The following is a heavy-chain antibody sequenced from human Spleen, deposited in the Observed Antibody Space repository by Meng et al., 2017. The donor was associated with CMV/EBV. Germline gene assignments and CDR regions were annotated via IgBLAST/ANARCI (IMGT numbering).Heavy chain of an antibody. CDR1: GFTFSSYS. CDR2: ISSSSSYI. V-gene: IGHV3-21*01. J-gene: IGHJ6*02. Sequence: GESLKISCAASGFTFSSYSMNWVRQAPGKGLEWVSSISSSSSYIYYADSVKGRFTISRDNAKNSLYLQMNSLRAEDTAVYYCAREGVGVYDYYYYGMDVGGQGTTVTVSS. CDR3: AREGVGVYDYYYYGMDV. D-gene: IGHD3-3*01.